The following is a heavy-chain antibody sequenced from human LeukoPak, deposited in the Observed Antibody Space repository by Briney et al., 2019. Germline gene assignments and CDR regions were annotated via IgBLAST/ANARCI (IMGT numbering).Heavy chain of an antibody. CDR1: GYTFTSYG. CDR2: ISAYNGNT. V-gene: IGHV1-18*01. J-gene: IGHJ6*02. Sequence: ASVKVSCKASGYTFTSYGISWVRQAPGQGLEWMGWISAYNGNTNYAQKLQGRVTMTTDASTSTAYMELRSLRSDDTAVYYCARDPQVLETITMIVVDYYGMDVWGQGTTVTVSS. CDR3: ARDPQVLETITMIVVDYYGMDV. D-gene: IGHD3-22*01.